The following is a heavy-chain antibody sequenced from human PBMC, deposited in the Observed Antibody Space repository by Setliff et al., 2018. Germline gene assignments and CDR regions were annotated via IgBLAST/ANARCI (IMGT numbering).Heavy chain of an antibody. V-gene: IGHV4-59*08. Sequence: FTCTVSGGSITSYYWSWIRQPPGKGLEWIAYISDSGSTNYNPSLKSRVTISLDTSKNQFSLKLSSVTAADTAVYYCARHNLHGTATTFAFDIWGQGTMVTVSS. CDR3: ARHNLHGTATTFAFDI. J-gene: IGHJ3*02. CDR1: GGSITSYY. CDR2: ISDSGST. D-gene: IGHD2-21*02.